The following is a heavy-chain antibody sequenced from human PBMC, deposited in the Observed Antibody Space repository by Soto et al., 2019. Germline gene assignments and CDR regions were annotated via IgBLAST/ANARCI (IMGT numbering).Heavy chain of an antibody. Sequence: ASVNVSCKASGYTFTEYFTHWVRQAPGQGLELMGWINPNTGDTKYAQKFQGRVTMTRDTSSSTAYMELSSRRSDDTAVYDCARGGAGNYLFLKADYWGQGTLDTVSS. V-gene: IGHV1-2*02. CDR1: GYTFTEYF. CDR2: INPNTGDT. J-gene: IGHJ4*02. D-gene: IGHD3-3*02. CDR3: ARGGAGNYLFLKADY.